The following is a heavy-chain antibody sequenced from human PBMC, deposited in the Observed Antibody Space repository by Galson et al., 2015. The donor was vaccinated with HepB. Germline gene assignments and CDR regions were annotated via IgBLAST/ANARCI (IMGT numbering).Heavy chain of an antibody. CDR1: GGTFASYT. CDR2: IIPVFNTA. J-gene: IGHJ4*02. CDR3: ARGFYDGYKYEY. Sequence: SVKVSCKASGGTFASYTIAWVRQAPGQGLEWMGAIIPVFNTANYAQNFQARVTLTADESTNTAYMELTSLRSEDTAVYYCARGFYDGYKYEYWGQGTLVTVFS. D-gene: IGHD5-24*01. V-gene: IGHV1-69*13.